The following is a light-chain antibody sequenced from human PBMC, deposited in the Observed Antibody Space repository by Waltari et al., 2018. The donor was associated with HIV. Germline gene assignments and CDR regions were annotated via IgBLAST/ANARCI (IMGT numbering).Light chain of an antibody. CDR2: MDN. J-gene: IGLJ2*01. Sequence: QSALTQPPSASGTPGQRVTISCSGSSSNVGRNAVYWYQKFPGSAPQLVIYMDNRRPPGVSDRFSGSKSGAAAALAISGLRSEDEADFYCSTWDDSLKDVLFGGGTKLTVL. V-gene: IGLV1-47*01. CDR1: SSNVGRNA. CDR3: STWDDSLKDVL.